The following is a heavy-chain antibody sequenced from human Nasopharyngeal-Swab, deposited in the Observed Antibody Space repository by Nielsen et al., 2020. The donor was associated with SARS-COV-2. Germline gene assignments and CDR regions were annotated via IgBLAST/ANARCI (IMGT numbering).Heavy chain of an antibody. CDR1: GFTFSTYS. V-gene: IGHV3-21*01. J-gene: IGHJ5*02. CDR3: ARDTGGPPNYFDP. D-gene: IGHD1-7*01. CDR2: ISSSSSYI. Sequence: GGSLRLSCAASGFTFSTYSMNWVRQAPGKGLEWVSSISSSSSYIYYADSLKGRFTISRDNAKNSLYLQMNFLRVEDTAMYYCARDTGGPPNYFDPWGQGTLVTVSS.